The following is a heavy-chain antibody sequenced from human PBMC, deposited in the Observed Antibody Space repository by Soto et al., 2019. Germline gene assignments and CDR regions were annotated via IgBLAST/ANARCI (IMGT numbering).Heavy chain of an antibody. Sequence: PXETLSLTCTVSGGSISSYYWSWIRQPPGKGLDWIGYIYYSGSTNYNPSLKSRVTISVDTSKNQFSLKLSSVTAADTAVYYCARAPATYYYDSSGYYGEYFQHWGQGTLVTVSS. CDR2: IYYSGST. V-gene: IGHV4-59*01. J-gene: IGHJ1*01. CDR3: ARAPATYYYDSSGYYGEYFQH. CDR1: GGSISSYY. D-gene: IGHD3-22*01.